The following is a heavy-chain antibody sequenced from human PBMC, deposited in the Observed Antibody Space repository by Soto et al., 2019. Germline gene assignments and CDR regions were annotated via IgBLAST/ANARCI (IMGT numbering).Heavy chain of an antibody. CDR3: ARDRIVAGSLYYYYYGMDV. V-gene: IGHV4-59*01. J-gene: IGHJ6*02. D-gene: IGHD6-19*01. Sequence: QVQLQESGPGLVKPSETLSLTCTVSGGSISSYYWSWIRQPPGKGLEWIGYSYYSGSTNYNPSLKSRVTISVDTSKNQFSLKLSSVTAADTAVYYCARDRIVAGSLYYYYYGMDVWGQGTTVTVSS. CDR1: GGSISSYY. CDR2: SYYSGST.